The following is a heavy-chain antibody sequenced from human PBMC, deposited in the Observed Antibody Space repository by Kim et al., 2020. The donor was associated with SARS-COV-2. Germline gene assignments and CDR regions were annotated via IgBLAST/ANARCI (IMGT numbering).Heavy chain of an antibody. V-gene: IGHV3-21*01. J-gene: IGHJ4*02. CDR2: SSSSYI. Sequence: SSSSYINDADSVKGRFTISRDNAKNSLYLQMNSLRAEDTAVYYCARARVHWGQGTLVTVSS. CDR3: ARARVH.